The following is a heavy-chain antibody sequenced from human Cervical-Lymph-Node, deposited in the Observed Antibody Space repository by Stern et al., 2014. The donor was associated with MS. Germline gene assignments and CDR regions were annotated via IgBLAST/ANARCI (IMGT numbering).Heavy chain of an antibody. D-gene: IGHD5-12*01. V-gene: IGHV4-31*03. CDR1: GGSISSAGYY. J-gene: IGHJ4*02. Sequence: QLQLQESGPGLVKPSQTLSLTCPVSGGSISSAGYYWSWIRQHPGKGLEWIGYIHHSGTAYYSPSLKSRVTISVDTSKNQLSLNLRSVTAADTAVYYCARRRYSGYDDFDYWGQGILVTVSS. CDR3: ARRRYSGYDDFDY. CDR2: IHHSGTA.